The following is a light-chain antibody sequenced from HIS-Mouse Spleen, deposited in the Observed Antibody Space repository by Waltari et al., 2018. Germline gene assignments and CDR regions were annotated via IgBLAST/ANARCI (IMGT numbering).Light chain of an antibody. V-gene: IGKV3-20*01. Sequence: EIVLTQSPGTLSLSPGARATLSCRASQSVSSSYSAWYQQKPGQAPRLLIYGASSRATGIPDRFSGSGSGTDFTLTISRLEPEDFAVYYCQQYGSSPYTCGQGTKLEIK. CDR2: GAS. J-gene: IGKJ2*01. CDR1: QSVSSSY. CDR3: QQYGSSPYT.